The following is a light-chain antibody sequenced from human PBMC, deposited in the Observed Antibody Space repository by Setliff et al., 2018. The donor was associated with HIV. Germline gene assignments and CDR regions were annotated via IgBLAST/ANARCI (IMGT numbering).Light chain of an antibody. CDR1: SSDVGAYNY. J-gene: IGLJ1*01. CDR3: CSYAGSYTYI. V-gene: IGLV2-11*01. Sequence: ALTQPRSVSGSPGQSVTISCTGSSSDVGAYNYVSWYQQHPGEAPKLMIYDVTKRPSGVPDRFSGSKSGNTASLTISGLQAEDEADYYCCSYAGSYTYIFGTGTKV. CDR2: DVT.